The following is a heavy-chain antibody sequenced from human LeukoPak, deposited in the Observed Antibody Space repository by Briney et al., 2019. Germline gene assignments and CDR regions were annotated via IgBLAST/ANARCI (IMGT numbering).Heavy chain of an antibody. J-gene: IGHJ4*02. CDR1: GFTFSIYA. V-gene: IGHV3-23*01. Sequence: GGSLRLSCAASGFTFSIYAMNWVRQAPGKGLEWVSGISSSAAGTYYADSVKGRFTISKDNSRNTLYLQMNSLRAEDTAVYYCAKSEAPGYSSGWHLGESYYFDYWGQGTLVTVSS. D-gene: IGHD6-19*01. CDR3: AKSEAPGYSSGWHLGESYYFDY. CDR2: ISSSAAGT.